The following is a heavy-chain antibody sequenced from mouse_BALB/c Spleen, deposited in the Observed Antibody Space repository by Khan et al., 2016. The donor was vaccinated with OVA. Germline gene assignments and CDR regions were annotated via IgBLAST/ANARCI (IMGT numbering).Heavy chain of an antibody. CDR1: GYSFTSYY. CDR3: TNHGYVAWFTY. J-gene: IGHJ3*01. CDR2: IDPFSGRT. D-gene: IGHD2-2*01. Sequence: EVQLQQSGPELMKPGASVKISCKASGYSFTSYYIHWVMQSHGKSLEWIGYIDPFSGRTTYNQKFKGKATLTVDTSSSTAYIHLSNLTSEDSAVYDCTNHGYVAWFTYWGQGTLVTVSA. V-gene: IGHV1S135*01.